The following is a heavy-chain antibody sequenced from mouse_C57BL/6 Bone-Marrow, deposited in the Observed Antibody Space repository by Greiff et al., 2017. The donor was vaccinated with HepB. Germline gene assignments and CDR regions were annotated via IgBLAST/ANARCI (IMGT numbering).Heavy chain of an antibody. J-gene: IGHJ3*01. CDR3: TGCMVTTRAWFAY. V-gene: IGHV1-15*01. CDR1: GYTFTDYE. CDR2: IDPETGGT. Sequence: VQLQQSGAELVRPGASVTLSCKASGYTFTDYEMHWVKQPPVHGLEWLGAIDPETGGTAYNQKFKGKAILTADKSSSTAYMELRSLTSEDSAVYYCTGCMVTTRAWFAYWGQGTLVTVSA. D-gene: IGHD2-2*01.